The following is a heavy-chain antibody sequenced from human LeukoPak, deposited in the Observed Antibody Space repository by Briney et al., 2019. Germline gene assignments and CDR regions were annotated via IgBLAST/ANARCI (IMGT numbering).Heavy chain of an antibody. J-gene: IGHJ4*02. D-gene: IGHD5-18*01. V-gene: IGHV4-39*01. CDR2: VYYSGST. CDR3: ARHGRYGDAGY. Sequence: SETLSLTCSPSGDPECFVHSFWPWIRQPPGKGLEWIGNVYYSGSTHYNPSLKSRVTISLDMSKNQISLRLTSVTAADTAMYYVARHGRYGDAGYWGQGTLVTVSS. CDR1: GDPECFVHSF.